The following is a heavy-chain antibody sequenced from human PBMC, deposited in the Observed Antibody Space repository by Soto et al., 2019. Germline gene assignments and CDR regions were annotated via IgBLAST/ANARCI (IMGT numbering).Heavy chain of an antibody. CDR3: ARVGYFDWYERT. V-gene: IGHV1-18*01. D-gene: IGHD3-9*01. Sequence: ASVKVSCKTSGYAFPHYVIDWVRQAPGHGLEWMGFSTHTGNTNYAQNFQGRVVLTTDTSTSTAYMEVTSLRSDDTAVYYCARVGYFDWYERTWGQGTMVTVSS. CDR1: GYAFPHYV. J-gene: IGHJ4*02. CDR2: STHTGNT.